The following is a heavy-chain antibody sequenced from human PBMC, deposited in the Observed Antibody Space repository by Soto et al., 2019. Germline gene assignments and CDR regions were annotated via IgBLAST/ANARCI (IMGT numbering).Heavy chain of an antibody. D-gene: IGHD2-2*01. V-gene: IGHV1-2*02. J-gene: IGHJ3*02. Sequence: ASVKVSCKASGYSFTGYYTHWVRQAPGQGLEWMGWINSNSGATNYAQNFQGRVTMTRDTSISSAYMELSRLRSDDTARYYCARGVLVPAALGDSFEIWGQGTMVTVSS. CDR3: ARGVLVPAALGDSFEI. CDR2: INSNSGAT. CDR1: GYSFTGYY.